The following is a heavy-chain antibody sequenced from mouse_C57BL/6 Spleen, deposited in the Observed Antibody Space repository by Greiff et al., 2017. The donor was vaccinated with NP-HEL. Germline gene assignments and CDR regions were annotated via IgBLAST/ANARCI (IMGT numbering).Heavy chain of an antibody. D-gene: IGHD1-1*01. CDR1: GFTFSSYG. CDR2: ISSGGSYT. V-gene: IGHV5-6*01. J-gene: IGHJ2*01. Sequence: EVKLVESGGDLVKPGGSLKLSCAASGFTFSSYGMSWVRQTPDKRLEWVATISSGGSYTYYPDSVKGRFTISRDNAKNTLYLQMSSLKSEDTAMYYCARGDYYGSSSYYFDYGGQGTTLTVSS. CDR3: ARGDYYGSSSYYFDY.